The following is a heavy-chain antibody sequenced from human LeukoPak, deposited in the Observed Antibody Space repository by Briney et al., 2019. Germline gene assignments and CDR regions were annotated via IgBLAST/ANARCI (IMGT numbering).Heavy chain of an antibody. CDR1: GFTFSSSA. CDR2: ISGSGGST. J-gene: IGHJ4*02. D-gene: IGHD6-19*01. V-gene: IGHV3-23*01. Sequence: GGSLRLSCAASGFTFSSSAMSWVRQVPGKGLEWVSAISGSGGSTYYADSVKGRFTISRDNSKNTLYLQMNSLRAEDTAVYYCAKDLSGYSSGWYGAPNDYWGQGTLVTVSS. CDR3: AKDLSGYSSGWYGAPNDY.